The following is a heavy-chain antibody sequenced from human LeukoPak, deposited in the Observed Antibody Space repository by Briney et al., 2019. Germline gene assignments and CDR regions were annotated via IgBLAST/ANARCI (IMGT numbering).Heavy chain of an antibody. V-gene: IGHV1-2*02. D-gene: IGHD3-3*01. CDR1: GGTFSSYA. CDR3: AVGLRYLEWLLRPLDY. CDR2: INPYSGVA. J-gene: IGHJ4*02. Sequence: AXXKVSCKASGGTFSSYAISWVRQAPGQGIEWMGWINPYSGVAKHAQKVQGRVTMNRDTAMSRAYREVGRVTHEDRAWYYCAVGLRYLEWLLRPLDYWGQGTLVTVSS.